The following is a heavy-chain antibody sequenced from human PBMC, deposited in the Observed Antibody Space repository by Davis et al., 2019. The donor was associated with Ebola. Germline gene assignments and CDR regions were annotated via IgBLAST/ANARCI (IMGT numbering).Heavy chain of an antibody. V-gene: IGHV6-1*01. J-gene: IGHJ5*01. CDR1: GDSVSSRSAA. Sequence: SCAISGDSVSSRSAAWNWIRQSPSRGLEWLGKTYYRSKWYTDYALSVKSRIVINPDTSKNQFSLQLNSVTPDDTAVYYCARDLNWFDSWGQGTLVTASS. CDR3: ARDLNWFDS. CDR2: TYYRSKWYT.